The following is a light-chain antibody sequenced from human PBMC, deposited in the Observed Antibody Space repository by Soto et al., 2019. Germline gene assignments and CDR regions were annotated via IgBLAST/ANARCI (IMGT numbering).Light chain of an antibody. Sequence: DIEMTQSPSTLSASVGDRVTLSCRASQIVSSRLAWYQQKPGKAPKLLIYDASTLNSGVPARFRGSGSETDFTLTISRLQPEDFAVYYCQKYNSLSLTFGGGTKVEVK. CDR3: QKYNSLSLT. CDR1: QIVSSR. V-gene: IGKV1-5*01. J-gene: IGKJ4*02. CDR2: DAS.